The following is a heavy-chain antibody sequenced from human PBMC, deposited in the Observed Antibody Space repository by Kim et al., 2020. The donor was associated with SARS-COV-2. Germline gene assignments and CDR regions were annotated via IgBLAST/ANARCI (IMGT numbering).Heavy chain of an antibody. CDR2: INNANGNT. V-gene: IGHV1-3*04. Sequence: ASVKVSCKASGYTFTSYATHWVRQVPGQRLEWMGWINNANGNTKYSQKFQGRVTIIRDTAANTVYMELSSLRSEDTAVYYCAKWGTYDPFDYWGQGTLVTVFS. CDR3: AKWGTYDPFDY. D-gene: IGHD3-16*01. CDR1: GYTFTSYA. J-gene: IGHJ4*02.